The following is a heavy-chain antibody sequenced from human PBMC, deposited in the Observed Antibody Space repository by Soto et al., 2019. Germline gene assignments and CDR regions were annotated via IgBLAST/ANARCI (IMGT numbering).Heavy chain of an antibody. Sequence: SETLSLTCTISGGSIGNGDYSWNWIRQSPGKGLECIGYIYYSGSTYYNPSLKSRVTMFVDTSNNQFSLKLTSVTVADTAVYYCAREPVPDHVYYGLDVWGQGTTVTVSS. J-gene: IGHJ6*02. CDR3: AREPVPDHVYYGLDV. V-gene: IGHV4-30-4*01. CDR1: GGSIGNGDYS. CDR2: IYYSGST. D-gene: IGHD2-8*01.